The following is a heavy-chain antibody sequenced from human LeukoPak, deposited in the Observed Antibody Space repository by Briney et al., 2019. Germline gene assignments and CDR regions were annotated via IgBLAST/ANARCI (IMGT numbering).Heavy chain of an antibody. CDR3: ARDVRYAEDWYFDL. CDR1: GFTVSSNY. V-gene: IGHV3-66*01. Sequence: GGSLRLSCAASGFTVSSNYMSWVRQAPGKGLEWVSVIYSGGTTYYADSAKGRFTISRDNSKNTLYLQMNSLRAEDTAVYYCARDVRYAEDWYFDLWGRGTLVTVSS. J-gene: IGHJ2*01. CDR2: IYSGGTT. D-gene: IGHD2-2*01.